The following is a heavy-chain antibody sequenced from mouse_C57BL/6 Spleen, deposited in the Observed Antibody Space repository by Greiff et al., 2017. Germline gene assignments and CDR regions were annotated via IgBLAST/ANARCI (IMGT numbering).Heavy chain of an antibody. D-gene: IGHD1-1*01. CDR2: INPNNGGT. V-gene: IGHV1-22*01. J-gene: IGHJ4*01. Sequence: VQLQQSGPELVKPGASVKMSCKASGYTFTDYNMHWVKQSHGKSLEWIGYINPNNGGTSYTQKFKGKATLTVNKSSSTAYMELRSLTSEDSAVYYCARGDDGSSYDYAMDYWGQGTSVTVS. CDR1: GYTFTDYN. CDR3: ARGDDGSSYDYAMDY.